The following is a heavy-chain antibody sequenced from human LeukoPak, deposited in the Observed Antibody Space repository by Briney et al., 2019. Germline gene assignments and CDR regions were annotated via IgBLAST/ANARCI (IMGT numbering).Heavy chain of an antibody. V-gene: IGHV1-2*02. CDR2: INPNSGGT. CDR3: ARVYMAAAAYFQH. D-gene: IGHD6-13*01. J-gene: IGHJ1*01. Sequence: GASVKVSCKASGYTFTGYYMHWVRQAPGQGLEWMGWINPNSGGTNYAQKFQGRVTMTRDTSISTAYMELSRLRSDDTAVYYCARVYMAAAAYFQHWGQGTLVTDSS. CDR1: GYTFTGYY.